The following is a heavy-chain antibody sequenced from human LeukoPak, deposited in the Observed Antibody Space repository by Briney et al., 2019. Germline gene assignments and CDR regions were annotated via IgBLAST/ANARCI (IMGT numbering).Heavy chain of an antibody. CDR3: AQDRHALGGRYFDRSYEAFDI. V-gene: IGHV4-39*01. D-gene: IGHD3-9*01. CDR1: GGSISSSSYY. CDR2: IYYSGST. J-gene: IGHJ3*02. Sequence: ASETLSLTCTVSGGSISSSSYYWGWIRQPPGKGLEWIGSIYYSGSTNYNPSLKSRVTISVDTSKNQFSLKLSSVTAADTAVYYCAQDRHALGGRYFDRSYEAFDIWGQGTMVTVSS.